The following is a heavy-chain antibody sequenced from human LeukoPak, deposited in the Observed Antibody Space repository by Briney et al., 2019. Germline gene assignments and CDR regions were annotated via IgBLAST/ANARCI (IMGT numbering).Heavy chain of an antibody. V-gene: IGHV3-30*18. Sequence: GGSLRLSCAASGFTFSSYWMHWVRQAPGKGLEWVAVISYDGSNKYYADSVKGRFTISRDNSKNTLYLQMNSLRAEDTAVYYCAKGPRRGWELLIAFDIWGQGIMVTVSS. CDR2: ISYDGSNK. D-gene: IGHD1-26*01. CDR1: GFTFSSYW. J-gene: IGHJ3*02. CDR3: AKGPRRGWELLIAFDI.